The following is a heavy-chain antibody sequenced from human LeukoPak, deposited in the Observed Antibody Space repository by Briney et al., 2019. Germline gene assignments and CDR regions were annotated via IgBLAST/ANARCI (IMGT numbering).Heavy chain of an antibody. CDR2: IHHSGST. CDR3: ARGSQSLGYCSGGSCRAKIFDY. V-gene: IGHV4-34*01. CDR1: GGSFSGFY. D-gene: IGHD2-15*01. J-gene: IGHJ4*02. Sequence: SETLSLTCAVYGGSFSGFYWSWIRQPPGKGLEWIGEIHHSGSTNYNPSLKSRVTISVDTSKNQFSLKLSSVTAADTAVYYCARGSQSLGYCSGGSCRAKIFDYWGQGTLVTVSS.